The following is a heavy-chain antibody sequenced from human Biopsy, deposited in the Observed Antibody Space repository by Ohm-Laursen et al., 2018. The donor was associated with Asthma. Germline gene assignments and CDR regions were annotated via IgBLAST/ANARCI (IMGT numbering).Heavy chain of an antibody. J-gene: IGHJ4*02. D-gene: IGHD3-3*01. Sequence: SLRLSCTASGFTFSSYAMNWVRQAPGKGLEWVSGIRGNDGSTYYADSVKGRFTISRDNAKSTLYLQMNRLRTDDTAVYYCAKRRGYSDLTDFDHWGQGTLVTVSS. CDR1: GFTFSSYA. V-gene: IGHV3-23*01. CDR2: IRGNDGST. CDR3: AKRRGYSDLTDFDH.